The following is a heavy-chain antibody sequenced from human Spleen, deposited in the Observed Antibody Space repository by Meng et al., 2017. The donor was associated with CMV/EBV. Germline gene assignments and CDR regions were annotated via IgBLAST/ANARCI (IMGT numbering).Heavy chain of an antibody. Sequence: ASVKVSCKASGYTFTSYYMHWVRQAPGQGLEWMGIINPSGGSTSYAQKFQGRVTMTRDTSTSTAYMELSSLRSDDTAVYYCARDLSSPGFDLWGRGTLVTVSS. CDR2: INPSGGST. CDR1: GYTFTSYY. J-gene: IGHJ2*01. D-gene: IGHD6-6*01. V-gene: IGHV1-46*01. CDR3: ARDLSSPGFDL.